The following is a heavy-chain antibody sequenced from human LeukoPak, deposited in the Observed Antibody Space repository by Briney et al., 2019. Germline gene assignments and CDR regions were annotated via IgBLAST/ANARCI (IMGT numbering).Heavy chain of an antibody. D-gene: IGHD3-16*01. CDR1: GFTFSSYW. J-gene: IGHJ6*02. CDR3: ARGGGLDV. Sequence: GGSLRLSCAASGFTFSSYWMNWARQAPGKGLEWVASINHNGNVNYYVDSVKGRFTISRDNAKNSLYLQMSNLRAEGTAVYFCARGGGLDVWGQGATVTVSS. CDR2: INHNGNVN. V-gene: IGHV3-7*03.